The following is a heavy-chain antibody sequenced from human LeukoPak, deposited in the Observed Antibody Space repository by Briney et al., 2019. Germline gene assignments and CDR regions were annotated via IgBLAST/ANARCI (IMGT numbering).Heavy chain of an antibody. CDR2: IYTSGST. J-gene: IGHJ5*02. Sequence: SETLSLTCTVSGGSISSYYWSWIRQPAGKGLEGIGRIYTSGSTNYNPSLKRRVTMSGDTSKNQFSLKLSSVTAADTAVYYCARDDCSTSCYSFDPWGQGTLVTVSS. CDR1: GGSISSYY. CDR3: ARDDCSTSCYSFDP. V-gene: IGHV4-4*07. D-gene: IGHD2-2*01.